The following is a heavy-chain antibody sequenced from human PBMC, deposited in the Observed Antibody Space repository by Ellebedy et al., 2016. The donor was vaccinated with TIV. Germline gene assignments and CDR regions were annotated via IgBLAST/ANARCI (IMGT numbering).Heavy chain of an antibody. CDR2: ISWNSGSI. CDR3: ARGGVVTSYNYGMDV. D-gene: IGHD3-3*01. V-gene: IGHV3-9*01. CDR1: GFTFDDYA. J-gene: IGHJ6*02. Sequence: SLKISCAASGFTFDDYAMHWVRQAPGTGLEWVSGISWNSGSIGYPDSVKGRFTIPRDNAKNSPYLQMNSLRAEDTAVYYCARGGVVTSYNYGMDVWGQGTTVTVSS.